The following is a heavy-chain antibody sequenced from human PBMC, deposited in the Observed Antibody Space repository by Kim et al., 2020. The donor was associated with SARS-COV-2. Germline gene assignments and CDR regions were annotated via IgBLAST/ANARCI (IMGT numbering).Heavy chain of an antibody. CDR3: ARVYYDSSGYPYLDY. V-gene: IGHV3-30*01. Sequence: GGSLRLSCAASGFTFSSYAMHWVRQAPGKGLEWVAVISYAGSNKYYVDSVKGRFTTSRDNSKKSLYLQMNSLIAEDTAVYYCARVYYDSSGYPYLDYWGQGTLVTVSS. D-gene: IGHD3-22*01. J-gene: IGHJ4*02. CDR1: GFTFSSYA. CDR2: ISYAGSNK.